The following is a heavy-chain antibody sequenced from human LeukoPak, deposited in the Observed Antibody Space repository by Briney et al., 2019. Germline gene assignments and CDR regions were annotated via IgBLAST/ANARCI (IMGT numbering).Heavy chain of an antibody. CDR2: INPNSGGT. Sequence: ASVKVSCKASGYTFTGYYMHWVRQAPGQGLEWMGWINPNSGGTNYAQKFQGRVTMTRDTSISTAYMELSRLRSEDTAVYYCARYCSSTSCLFDYWGQGTLVTVSS. V-gene: IGHV1-2*02. CDR3: ARYCSSTSCLFDY. D-gene: IGHD2-2*01. J-gene: IGHJ4*02. CDR1: GYTFTGYY.